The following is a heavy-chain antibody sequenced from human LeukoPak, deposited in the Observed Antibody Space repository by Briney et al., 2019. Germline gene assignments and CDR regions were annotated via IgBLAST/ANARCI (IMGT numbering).Heavy chain of an antibody. CDR3: ATYLRGYFDY. CDR2: TFPGDSYT. CDR1: GYNFTPYW. J-gene: IGHJ4*02. D-gene: IGHD3-10*01. Sequence: GESLKISCKGSGYNFTPYWIVWVRQMPGKGLEWMGITFPGDSYTIYSLSFQGQVTISVDKSISTAYLQWSSLKASDTAMYYCATYLRGYFDYWGQGTLVTVSS. V-gene: IGHV5-51*01.